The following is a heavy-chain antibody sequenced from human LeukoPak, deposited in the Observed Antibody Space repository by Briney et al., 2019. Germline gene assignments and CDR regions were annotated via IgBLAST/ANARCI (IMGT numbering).Heavy chain of an antibody. CDR1: GFTFSSYA. Sequence: HSGGSLRLSCAASGFTFSSYAMSWVRQAPGKGLEWVSAISGSGGSTYYADSVKGRFTISRDNSKNTLYLQMNSPRAEDTAVYYCAREDSSWSVFLVTGFDYWGQGTLVTVSS. D-gene: IGHD6-13*01. J-gene: IGHJ4*02. CDR2: ISGSGGST. CDR3: AREDSSWSVFLVTGFDY. V-gene: IGHV3-23*01.